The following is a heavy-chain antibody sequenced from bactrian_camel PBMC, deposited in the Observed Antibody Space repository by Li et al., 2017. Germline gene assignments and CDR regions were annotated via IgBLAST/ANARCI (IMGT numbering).Heavy chain of an antibody. V-gene: IGHV3S42*01. CDR3: TKDSTDAGWASTY. CDR2: INSGGGST. Sequence: VQLVESGGGLVQPGGSLRLSCAASGFTFSSYAMFWVRQAPGKGLEWVSAINSGGGSTYADSVKGRFTISRDNAKNTLYLHLNSLKTEDTAMYYCTKDSTDAGWASTYWGQGTQVTVS. D-gene: IGHD1*01. CDR1: GFTFSSYA. J-gene: IGHJ4*01.